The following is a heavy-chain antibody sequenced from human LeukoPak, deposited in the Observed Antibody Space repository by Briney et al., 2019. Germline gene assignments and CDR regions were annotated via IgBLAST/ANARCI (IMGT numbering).Heavy chain of an antibody. CDR1: GGSISSSSYY. CDR3: ARLGDRGGVDY. J-gene: IGHJ4*02. V-gene: IGHV4-39*01. D-gene: IGHD2-21*01. CDR2: IYYSGST. Sequence: PSETLSLTCTVSGGSISSSSYYWGWIRQPPGKGLEWIGSIYYSGSTYYNPSLKSRVTISVDTSKNQFSLKLSSVTAADTAVYYCARLGDRGGVDYWGQGTLVTVSS.